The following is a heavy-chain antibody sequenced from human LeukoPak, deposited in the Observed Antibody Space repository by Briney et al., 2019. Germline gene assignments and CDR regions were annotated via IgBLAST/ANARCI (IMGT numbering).Heavy chain of an antibody. J-gene: IGHJ4*02. V-gene: IGHV3-23*01. CDR2: ISGSGGST. D-gene: IGHD5-24*01. CDR3: ARTKEMATISYFDS. CDR1: GFTFSSYS. Sequence: PGGSLRLSCAASGFTFSSYSMNWVRQAPGKGLEWVSAISGSGGSTYYADSVKGRFTISRDNSKNSLYLQMNSLRAEDTAVYYCARTKEMATISYFDSWGQGTLVTVSS.